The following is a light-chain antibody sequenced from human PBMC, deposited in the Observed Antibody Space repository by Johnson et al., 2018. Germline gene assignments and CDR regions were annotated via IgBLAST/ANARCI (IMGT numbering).Light chain of an antibody. CDR1: SSNIGNNY. Sequence: QSVLTQPPSVSAAPGQKVTISCSGSSSNIGNNYVSWYQQLPGTAPKLLIYENNKLPSGIPYRFSGSKSGTSDNLGRTGLQTADEADYYCGTWDSSLSAGNVFGTGTKVTVL. V-gene: IGLV1-51*02. CDR3: GTWDSSLSAGNV. J-gene: IGLJ1*01. CDR2: ENN.